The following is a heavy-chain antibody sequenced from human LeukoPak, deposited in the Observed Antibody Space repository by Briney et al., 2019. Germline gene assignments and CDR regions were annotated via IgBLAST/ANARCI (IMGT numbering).Heavy chain of an antibody. D-gene: IGHD2-15*01. CDR1: GFTFSTYA. Sequence: PGVSLGLSCAASGFTFSTYAMTWVRQAPGKGLEWVSLISRGDDVTYYADSVKGRFTISRDSSKNTLYLQMHSLRAEDTAVYYCAARPGEVAVPYDYWGQGTLVTVSS. V-gene: IGHV3-23*01. CDR2: ISRGDDVT. CDR3: AARPGEVAVPYDY. J-gene: IGHJ4*02.